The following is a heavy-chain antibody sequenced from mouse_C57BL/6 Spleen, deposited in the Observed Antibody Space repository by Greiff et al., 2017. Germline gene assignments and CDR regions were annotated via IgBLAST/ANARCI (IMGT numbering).Heavy chain of an antibody. Sequence: EVKVEESGGGLVKPGGSLKLSCAASGFTFSSYTMSWVRQTPEKRLEWVATISGGGGNTYYPDSVKGRFTISRDNAKNTLYLHMSSLRSEDTALYYCARDLYYFDYWGQGTTLTVSS. CDR2: ISGGGGNT. V-gene: IGHV5-9*01. CDR1: GFTFSSYT. CDR3: ARDLYYFDY. J-gene: IGHJ2*01.